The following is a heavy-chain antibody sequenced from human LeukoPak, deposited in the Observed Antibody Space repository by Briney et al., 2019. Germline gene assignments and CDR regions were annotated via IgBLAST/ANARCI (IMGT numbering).Heavy chain of an antibody. V-gene: IGHV3-74*01. CDR1: GFTFSSYW. J-gene: IGHJ1*01. Sequence: GGSLRLSCAASGFTFSSYWMHWVRQAPGKGLVWVSRINSDGSSTNYADSVKGRFTISRDNAKNTLYLQMNSLRAEATAVYYCDRRYCSSTSCPAGFQHWGQGTLVTVSS. D-gene: IGHD2-2*01. CDR2: INSDGSST. CDR3: DRRYCSSTSCPAGFQH.